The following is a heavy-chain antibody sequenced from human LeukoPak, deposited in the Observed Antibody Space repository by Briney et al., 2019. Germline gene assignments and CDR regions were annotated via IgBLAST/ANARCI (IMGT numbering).Heavy chain of an antibody. CDR3: ASGYEGRYYFDY. V-gene: IGHV1-69*05. Sequence: SVKVSCKASGGTFSSYAINWVRQAPGQGLEWMGGIIPIFGTANYAQKFQGRVTITTDESTSTAYMELSSLRSEDTAVYYCASGYEGRYYFDYWGQGTLVTVSS. CDR1: GGTFSSYA. J-gene: IGHJ4*02. CDR2: IIPIFGTA. D-gene: IGHD3-22*01.